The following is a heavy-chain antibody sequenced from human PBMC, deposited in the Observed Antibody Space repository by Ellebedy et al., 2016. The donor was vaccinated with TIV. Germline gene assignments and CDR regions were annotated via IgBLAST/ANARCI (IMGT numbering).Heavy chain of an antibody. Sequence: GGSLRLXCAASGFTFSSYWMSWVRQAPGKGLEWVANIKEDGSEKYYADSVKGRFTISRDNAKNSVYLQMNNLRAEDTAVYYCARALGSRPCYWGQGTLVTVSS. D-gene: IGHD3-16*01. CDR1: GFTFSSYW. CDR2: IKEDGSEK. CDR3: ARALGSRPCY. V-gene: IGHV3-7*01. J-gene: IGHJ4*02.